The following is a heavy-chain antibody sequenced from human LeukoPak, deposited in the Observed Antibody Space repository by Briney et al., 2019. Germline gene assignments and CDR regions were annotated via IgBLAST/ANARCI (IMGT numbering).Heavy chain of an antibody. D-gene: IGHD7-27*01. Sequence: PGGSLRLSCGASGFRFSNYTMHWVRQAPGKGLEWVAVISYDAKNQYYSDSAKGRFTISRDNSKDTLYLQMNSLRPDDTAVYYCARRLENWALIYWGQGTLVTVSS. V-gene: IGHV3-30*04. CDR3: ARRLENWALIY. CDR1: GFRFSNYT. CDR2: ISYDAKNQ. J-gene: IGHJ4*02.